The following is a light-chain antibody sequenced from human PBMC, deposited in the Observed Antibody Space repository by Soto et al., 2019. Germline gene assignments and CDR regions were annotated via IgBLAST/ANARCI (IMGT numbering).Light chain of an antibody. CDR1: SSDVGCYNY. V-gene: IGLV2-14*01. CDR3: SSYTSSSTRV. J-gene: IGLJ1*01. CDR2: DVS. Sequence: QSDRTQAASVSGSPGQAIPISCTGTSSDVGCYNYVSWYQQHPGKAPKLMIYDVSNRPSGVSNRFSGSKSGNTASLTISGLQAEDEADYYCSSYTSSSTRVFGTGTKVTVL.